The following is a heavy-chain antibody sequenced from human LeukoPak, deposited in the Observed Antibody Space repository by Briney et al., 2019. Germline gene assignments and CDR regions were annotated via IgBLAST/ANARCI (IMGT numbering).Heavy chain of an antibody. CDR1: GDSVTKYY. CDR3: ARLDCHGDGCYNH. Sequence: PSETLSLTCSVSGDSVTKYYWSWIRQPPGKGLEGIGYVSYDGTTNYTPSLRSRVILAVDPAINKTSLRLTSVPAEDTAVYYCARLDCHGDGCYNHWGQGTLVTVSS. D-gene: IGHD2-21*01. V-gene: IGHV4-59*08. J-gene: IGHJ4*02. CDR2: VSYDGTT.